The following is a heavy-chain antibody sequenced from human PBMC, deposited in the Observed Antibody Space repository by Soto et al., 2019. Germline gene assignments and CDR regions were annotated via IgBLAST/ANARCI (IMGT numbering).Heavy chain of an antibody. CDR3: ANTKSVLRFLEWLLPFDY. CDR2: ISGSGGST. CDR1: GFTFSSYA. Sequence: GGSLRLSCAASGFTFSSYAMSWVRQAPGKGLEWVSAISGSGGSTYYADSVKGRFTISRDNSKNTLYLQMNSLRAEDTAVYYCANTKSVLRFLEWLLPFDYWGQGTLVTVSS. V-gene: IGHV3-23*01. D-gene: IGHD3-3*01. J-gene: IGHJ4*02.